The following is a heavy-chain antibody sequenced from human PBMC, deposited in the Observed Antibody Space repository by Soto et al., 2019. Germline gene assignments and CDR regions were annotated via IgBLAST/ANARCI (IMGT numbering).Heavy chain of an antibody. D-gene: IGHD6-19*01. CDR3: ARGKGETSGWYGGSWRAQYYNGMDV. Sequence: PSETLSLTCTVSGGSISSYYWSWVRQPPGKGLEWIGHTYYSGSTNYNPSLKSRVTISVDTSKKQFSLKLNSVTAADTAVYYCARGKGETSGWYGGSWRAQYYNGMDVWGQWTTVTVS. CDR1: GGSISSYY. V-gene: IGHV4-59*01. CDR2: TYYSGST. J-gene: IGHJ6*02.